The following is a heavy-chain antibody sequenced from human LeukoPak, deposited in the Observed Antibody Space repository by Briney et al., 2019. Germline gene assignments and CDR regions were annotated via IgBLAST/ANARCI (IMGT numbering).Heavy chain of an antibody. CDR3: ATGGVLLGPEWELLTY. V-gene: IGHV1-24*01. D-gene: IGHD1-26*01. CDR2: FDPEDGET. CDR1: GYTLTELF. J-gene: IGHJ4*02. Sequence: ASVKVSCKVSGYTLTELFMHWVRQAPGKGLEWMGGFDPEDGETIYAQKFQGRVTMTEDTSTDTAYMELSSLRSEDTAVYYCATGGVLLGPEWELLTYWGQGTLVTVSS.